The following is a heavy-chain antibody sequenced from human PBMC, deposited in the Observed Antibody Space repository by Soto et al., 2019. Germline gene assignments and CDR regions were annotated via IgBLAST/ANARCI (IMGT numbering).Heavy chain of an antibody. CDR1: GCTVSSNY. Sequence: EVQLVESGGGLVQPGGSLRLSCAASGCTVSSNYMSWVRQAPGKGLEWVSVIYSGGSTYYVDSVKGRFSISRDNSKNTLYLQMNSLRAEATAVYYCAMTKYDSSGYYFGYWGQGTLVTVSS. CDR2: IYSGGST. D-gene: IGHD3-22*01. CDR3: AMTKYDSSGYYFGY. J-gene: IGHJ4*02. V-gene: IGHV3-66*01.